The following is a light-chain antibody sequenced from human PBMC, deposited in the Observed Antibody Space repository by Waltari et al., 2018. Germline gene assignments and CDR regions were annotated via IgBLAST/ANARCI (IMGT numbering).Light chain of an antibody. CDR1: SSDVGSYNL. J-gene: IGLJ3*02. V-gene: IGLV2-23*01. Sequence: HSALTQPASVSGSPGQSITISCTGTSSDVGSYNLVSCYQQHPDKAPKLMIYEDSKRPAGVSNRFSGSKSGNTASLTISGLQAEDEADYYCCSYAGSSTLVFGGGTKLTVL. CDR2: EDS. CDR3: CSYAGSSTLV.